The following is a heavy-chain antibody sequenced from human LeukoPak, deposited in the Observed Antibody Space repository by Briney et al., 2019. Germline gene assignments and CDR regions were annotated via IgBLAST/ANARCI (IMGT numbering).Heavy chain of an antibody. J-gene: IGHJ6*03. V-gene: IGHV1-69*01. CDR1: GGTFSSYA. D-gene: IGHD3-16*01. CDR2: IIPIFGTA. Sequence: HGSSVKVSCKASGGTFSSYAISWVRQAPGQGLEWMGGIIPIFGTANYAQKFQGRVTITADESTSTAYMELSSLRSEDTAVYYCASQYRWGSDDFYYMDVWGKGTTVTVSS. CDR3: ASQYRWGSDDFYYMDV.